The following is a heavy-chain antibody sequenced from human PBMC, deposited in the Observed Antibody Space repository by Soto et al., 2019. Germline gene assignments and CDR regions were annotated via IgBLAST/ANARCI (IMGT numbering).Heavy chain of an antibody. CDR1: GGSISSYY. Sequence: SETLSLTCTVSGGSISSYYWSWIRQPPGKGLEWIGYIYYSGSTNYNPSLKSRVTISVDTSKNQLSLKLSSVTAADTAVYYCARVGRLWGEMYLHLNWFDPWGQGTLVTVSS. J-gene: IGHJ5*02. D-gene: IGHD2-21*01. V-gene: IGHV4-59*01. CDR2: IYYSGST. CDR3: ARVGRLWGEMYLHLNWFDP.